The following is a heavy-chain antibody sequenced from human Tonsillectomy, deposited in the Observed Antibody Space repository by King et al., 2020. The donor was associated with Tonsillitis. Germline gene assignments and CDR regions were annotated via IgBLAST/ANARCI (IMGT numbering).Heavy chain of an antibody. CDR3: ARGGDFYDRSFDY. CDR2: IYHSGST. J-gene: IGHJ4*02. V-gene: IGHV4-30-2*01. Sequence: MQLQESGSGLVKPSQTLSLTCAVSGGSISSGDYSWSWIRQPPGKGLEWIGYIYHSGSTYYNPSLKSRVTISVDRSKNQFSLKLSSVTAADTAVYYCARGGDFYDRSFDYWGQGTLVTVSS. CDR1: GGSISSGDYS. D-gene: IGHD2/OR15-2a*01.